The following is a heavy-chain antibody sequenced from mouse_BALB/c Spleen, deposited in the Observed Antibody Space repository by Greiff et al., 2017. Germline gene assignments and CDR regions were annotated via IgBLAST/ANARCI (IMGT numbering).Heavy chain of an antibody. J-gene: IGHJ2*01. CDR3: ARGYDAYFDY. Sequence: QVQLKESGAELVRPGSSVKISCKASGYAFSSYWMNWVKQRPGQGLEWIGQIYPGDGDTNYNGKFKGKATLTADKSSSTAYMQLSSLTSEDSAVYFCARGYDAYFDYWGQGTTLTVSS. D-gene: IGHD2-14*01. CDR2: IYPGDGDT. CDR1: GYAFSSYW. V-gene: IGHV1-80*01.